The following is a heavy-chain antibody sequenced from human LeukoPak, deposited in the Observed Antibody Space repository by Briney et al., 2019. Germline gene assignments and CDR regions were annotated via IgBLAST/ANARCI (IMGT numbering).Heavy chain of an antibody. V-gene: IGHV4-38-2*01. CDR1: GYSISSGYY. Sequence: SETLSLTCAVSGYSISSGYYWGWIRQPPGKGLEWIGEINHSGSTNYNPSLKSRVTISVDTSKNQFSLKLSSVTAADTAVYYCARGEGDIVVVPAALGFDPWGQGTPVTVSS. D-gene: IGHD2-2*01. J-gene: IGHJ5*02. CDR2: INHSGST. CDR3: ARGEGDIVVVPAALGFDP.